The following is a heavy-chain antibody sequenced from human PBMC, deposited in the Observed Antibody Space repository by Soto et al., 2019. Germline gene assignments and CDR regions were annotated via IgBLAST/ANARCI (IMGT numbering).Heavy chain of an antibody. D-gene: IGHD5-18*01. CDR1: GGTFSTYA. V-gene: IGHV1-69*05. Sequence: QVQLVQSGAEVKKPESSVKVSCKAPGGTFSTYAISWVRQAPGQGLEWMGGIIPMFGTANYAQRFQDRVTXTXXESTNTVYMELSSLRSEDTAVYFCASGIQLWLRRINNGYSGWGQGTLVTGSS. J-gene: IGHJ4*02. CDR3: ASGIQLWLRRINNGYSG. CDR2: IIPMFGTA.